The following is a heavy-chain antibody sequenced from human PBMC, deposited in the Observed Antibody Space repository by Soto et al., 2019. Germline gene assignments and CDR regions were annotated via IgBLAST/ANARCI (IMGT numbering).Heavy chain of an antibody. CDR3: ARGPDIVVVVAATRGTYYFDY. J-gene: IGHJ4*02. CDR1: GGSFSGYY. CDR2: INHSGST. D-gene: IGHD2-15*01. Sequence: QVQLQQWGAGLLKPSETLSLTCAVYGGSFSGYYWSWIRQPPGKGLEWIGEINHSGSTNYNPSLKSRVTISVDTSKNQFSLKLSSVTAADTAVYYCARGPDIVVVVAATRGTYYFDYWGQGTLVPVSS. V-gene: IGHV4-34*01.